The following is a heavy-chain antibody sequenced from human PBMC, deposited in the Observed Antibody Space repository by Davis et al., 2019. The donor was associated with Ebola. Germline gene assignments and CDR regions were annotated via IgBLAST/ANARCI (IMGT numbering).Heavy chain of an antibody. D-gene: IGHD4-11*01. CDR2: INPSGGST. Sequence: ASVKVSCKASGYTFTSYYMHWVRQAPGQGLEWMGIINPSGGSTSYAQKFQGRVTMTRDTSTSTVYMELSSLRSEDTAVYYCARERPLSTVTTAGYYGMDVWGQGTTVTVSS. J-gene: IGHJ6*02. V-gene: IGHV1-46*01. CDR1: GYTFTSYY. CDR3: ARERPLSTVTTAGYYGMDV.